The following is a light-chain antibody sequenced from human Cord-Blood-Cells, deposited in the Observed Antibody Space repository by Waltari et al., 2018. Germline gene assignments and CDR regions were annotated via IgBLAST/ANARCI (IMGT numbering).Light chain of an antibody. J-gene: IGLJ1*01. CDR1: SSDVGSYNL. CDR2: EGS. V-gene: IGLV2-23*03. CDR3: CSYAGSSTFV. Sequence: QSALTQPASVSGSPGQSITISCTGTSSDVGSYNLVSWYQQHPGKAPKLMIYEGSKRPSGVSNRCSRSKSGNTASLTISGLQAEDEADYYCCSYAGSSTFVFGTGTKVTVL.